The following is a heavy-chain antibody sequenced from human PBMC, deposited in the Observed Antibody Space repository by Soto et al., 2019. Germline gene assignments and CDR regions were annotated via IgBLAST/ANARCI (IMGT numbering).Heavy chain of an antibody. CDR2: IWYDGSNK. D-gene: IGHD3-3*01. Sequence: QVQLVESGGGVVQPGRSLRLSCAASGFTFSSYGMHWVRQAPGKGLEWVAVIWYDGSNKYYAESVKGRFTISRDNSKNTLYLQMNSLRAEDTAVYYCAREYYDFWSGYYTPHYYYYMDVWGKGTTVTVSS. CDR3: AREYYDFWSGYYTPHYYYYMDV. V-gene: IGHV3-33*01. J-gene: IGHJ6*03. CDR1: GFTFSSYG.